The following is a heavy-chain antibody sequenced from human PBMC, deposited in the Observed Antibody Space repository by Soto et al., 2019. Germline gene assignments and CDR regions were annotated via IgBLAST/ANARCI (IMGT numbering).Heavy chain of an antibody. D-gene: IGHD5-12*01. CDR1: GFTFDDYA. V-gene: IGHV3-9*01. CDR2: ISWNSDSI. Sequence: GGSLRLSCAASGFTFDDYAMHWVRQAPGKGLEWVSGISWNSDSIGYADSVKGRFTISRDNAKKSLYLQMNSLRAEDTALYYCAKDSFIVATMDYEDYGMDVWGQGTTVTVSS. J-gene: IGHJ6*02. CDR3: AKDSFIVATMDYEDYGMDV.